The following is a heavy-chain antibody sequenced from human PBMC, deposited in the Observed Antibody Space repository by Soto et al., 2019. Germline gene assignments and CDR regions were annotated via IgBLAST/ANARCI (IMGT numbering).Heavy chain of an antibody. V-gene: IGHV3-33*01. CDR1: GFIFSNYG. CDR2: IWHDGTYK. J-gene: IGHJ4*02. D-gene: IGHD2-2*01. CDR3: HAVVPAASFDY. Sequence: QVQLVESGGGVVQPGRSLRLSCAASGFIFSNYGMHWVRQAPGKGLQWVALIWHDGTYKYYADSVKGRFTISRDNSKNTVYLQMDSLKAEDTAVYYCHAVVPAASFDYWGQGTLVTVSS.